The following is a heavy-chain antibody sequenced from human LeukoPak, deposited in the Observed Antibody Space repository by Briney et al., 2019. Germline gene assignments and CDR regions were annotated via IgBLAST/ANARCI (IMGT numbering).Heavy chain of an antibody. J-gene: IGHJ4*02. Sequence: GGSLRLSCAASGFTFSGYNMNWVRQAPGKGLEWVSSISSSGSYIYYADSVQCRFTISRDNAKNSLYLQMNSLRAEDTAVYYCARADSSGYVDYWGQGTLVTVSS. CDR1: GFTFSGYN. CDR3: ARADSSGYVDY. CDR2: ISSSGSYI. V-gene: IGHV3-21*01. D-gene: IGHD3-22*01.